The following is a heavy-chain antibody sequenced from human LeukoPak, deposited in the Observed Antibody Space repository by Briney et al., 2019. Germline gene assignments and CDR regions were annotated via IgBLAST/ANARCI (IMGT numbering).Heavy chain of an antibody. CDR2: ISYSGST. J-gene: IGHJ4*02. CDR1: GRSISSYY. Sequence: SETLSLTCTVSGRSISSYYWSWLRHPPGQGLEWLGYISYSGSTNYNPSLKSRVTISVDTSKNQFSLKLSSVTAADTAVYYCAKYVWGSYPTFEDYWGQGTLVTVSS. V-gene: IGHV4-59*01. D-gene: IGHD3-16*02. CDR3: AKYVWGSYPTFEDY.